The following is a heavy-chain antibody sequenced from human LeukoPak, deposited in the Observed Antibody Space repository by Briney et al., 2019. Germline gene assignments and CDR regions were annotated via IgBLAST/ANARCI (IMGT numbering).Heavy chain of an antibody. J-gene: IGHJ6*03. CDR3: ARQVELPDYYYYYMDV. D-gene: IGHD2-15*01. Sequence: SETLSLTCTVSGGSISSSSYYWGWIRQPPGKGLEWIGSIYYSGSTYYNPSRKSRVTISVDTSKNQFSLKLSSVTAADTAVYYCARQVELPDYYYYYMDVWGKGTTVTVSS. V-gene: IGHV4-39*01. CDR2: IYYSGST. CDR1: GGSISSSSYY.